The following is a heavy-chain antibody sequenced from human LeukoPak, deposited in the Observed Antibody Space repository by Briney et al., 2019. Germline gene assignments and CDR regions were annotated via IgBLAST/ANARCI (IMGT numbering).Heavy chain of an antibody. Sequence: PGGSLRLSCTSSGFTFVNYGMSWVSQAPGKGLEWVSAISGGGGTTYYADSVKGRFTISRDSSKNTLYLQMNSLRAEDTAIYYCATYRQVLLPFESWGQGTLVTVSS. D-gene: IGHD2-8*02. J-gene: IGHJ4*02. V-gene: IGHV3-23*01. CDR3: ATYRQVLLPFES. CDR2: ISGGGGTT. CDR1: GFTFVNYG.